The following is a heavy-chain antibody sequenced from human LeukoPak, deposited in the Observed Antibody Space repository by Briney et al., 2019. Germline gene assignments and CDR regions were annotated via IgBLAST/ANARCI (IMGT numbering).Heavy chain of an antibody. CDR3: AYSKYYYDSSGPQYYYYGMDV. Sequence: GASVKVSCKASGYTFTSYDINWVRQATGQGLEWMGWMNPNSDTGYAQKFQGRVTVTRNASISTAYMELSSLRPEDTAVYYCAYSKYYYDSSGPQYYYYGMDVWGQGTTVTVSS. CDR1: GYTFTSYD. J-gene: IGHJ6*02. V-gene: IGHV1-8*01. CDR2: MNPNSDT. D-gene: IGHD3-22*01.